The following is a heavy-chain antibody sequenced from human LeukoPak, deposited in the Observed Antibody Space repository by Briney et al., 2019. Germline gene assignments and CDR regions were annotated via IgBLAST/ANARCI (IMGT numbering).Heavy chain of an antibody. D-gene: IGHD3-22*01. J-gene: IGHJ4*02. CDR2: IYYSGST. Sequence: SETLSLTCTVSGGSISSYYWSWIRQPPGKGLEWIGYIYYSGSTNYNPSLKSRVTISVDTSKNQFSLKLSSVTAADTAVYYCARANHYYDSSGYEYWGQGTLVTVSS. CDR1: GGSISSYY. CDR3: ARANHYYDSSGYEY. V-gene: IGHV4-59*01.